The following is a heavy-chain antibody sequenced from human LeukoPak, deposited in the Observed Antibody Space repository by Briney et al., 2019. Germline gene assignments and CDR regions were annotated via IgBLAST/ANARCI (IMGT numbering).Heavy chain of an antibody. CDR1: GFTFDDYA. CDR3: ASLTGTSDY. CDR2: IYSGGST. D-gene: IGHD1-14*01. V-gene: IGHV3-23*03. J-gene: IGHJ4*02. Sequence: QPGGSLRLSCAASGFTFDDYAMHWVRQAPGKGLEWVSVIYSGGSTYYADSVKGRFTISRDNSKNTLYLQMNSLRAEDTAVYYCASLTGTSDYWGQGTLVTVSS.